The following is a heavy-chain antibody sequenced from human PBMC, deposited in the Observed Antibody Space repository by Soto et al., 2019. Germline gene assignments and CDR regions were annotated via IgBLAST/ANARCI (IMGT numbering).Heavy chain of an antibody. J-gene: IGHJ6*02. CDR2: IYYSGST. D-gene: IGHD3-22*01. CDR1: GGSISSGGYY. V-gene: IGHV4-31*03. Sequence: PSETLSLTCTVSGGSISSGGYYWSWIRQHPGKGLEWIGYIYYSGSTYYNPSLKSRVTISVDTSKNQFSLKLSSVTAADTAVYYCARDSARPYYYDSSGSWYHGMDVWGQGTTVTVSS. CDR3: ARDSARPYYYDSSGSWYHGMDV.